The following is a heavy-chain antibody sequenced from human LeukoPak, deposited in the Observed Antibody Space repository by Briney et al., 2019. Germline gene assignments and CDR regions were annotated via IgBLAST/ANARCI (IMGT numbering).Heavy chain of an antibody. D-gene: IGHD2-2*02. CDR2: IYTSGST. V-gene: IGHV4-4*07. CDR3: ARDVHCSSTSCYILAYFDP. J-gene: IGHJ5*02. CDR1: GGSISSYY. Sequence: PSETLCLTCTVSGGSISSYYWSWIRQPAGKGLEWIGRIYTSGSTNYNPSLKSRVTMSVDTSKNQFSLKLSSVTAADTAVYYCARDVHCSSTSCYILAYFDPWGQGTLVTVSS.